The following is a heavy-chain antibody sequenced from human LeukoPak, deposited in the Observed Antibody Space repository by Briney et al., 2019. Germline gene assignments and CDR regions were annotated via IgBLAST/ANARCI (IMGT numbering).Heavy chain of an antibody. Sequence: SETLSLTCTVSGGSISSGGYYWSWIRQHPGKGLEWIGYIYYSGSTYYNPSLKSRVTISVDTSKNQFSLKLSSVTAADTAVYXXXXXXXXSGYYLGDWFDPWGQGTLVTVSS. CDR2: IYYSGST. V-gene: IGHV4-31*03. J-gene: IGHJ5*02. CDR3: XXXXXXSGYYLGDWFDP. CDR1: GGSISSGGYY. D-gene: IGHD3-22*01.